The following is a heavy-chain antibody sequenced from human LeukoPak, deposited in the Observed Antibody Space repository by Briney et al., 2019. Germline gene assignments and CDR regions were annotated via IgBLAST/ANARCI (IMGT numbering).Heavy chain of an antibody. CDR2: IKNDGSDK. D-gene: IGHD5-12*01. J-gene: IGHJ4*02. V-gene: IGHV3-7*01. CDR1: GFSFSAAG. CDR3: VNLGYSD. Sequence: GGSLRLSCEASGFSFSAAGMTWVRQAPGKGLEWVATIKNDGSDKYYVDSVKGRFTLSSDNAKNSVYLQMNSLRVEDTAVYYCVNLGYSDGGQGTLVTVSS.